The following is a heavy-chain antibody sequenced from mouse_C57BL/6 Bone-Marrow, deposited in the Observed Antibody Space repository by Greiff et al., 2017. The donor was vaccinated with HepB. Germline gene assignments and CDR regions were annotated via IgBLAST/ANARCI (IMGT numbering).Heavy chain of an antibody. CDR3: ARETTVVATHYFDY. V-gene: IGHV3-6*01. CDR1: GYSITSGYY. CDR2: ISYDGSN. D-gene: IGHD1-1*01. J-gene: IGHJ2*01. Sequence: ESGPGLVKPSQSLSLTCSVTGYSITSGYYWNWIRQFPGNKLEWMGYISYDGSNNYNPSLKNRISITRDTSKNQFFLKLNSVTTEDTATYYCARETTVVATHYFDYWGQGTTLTVSS.